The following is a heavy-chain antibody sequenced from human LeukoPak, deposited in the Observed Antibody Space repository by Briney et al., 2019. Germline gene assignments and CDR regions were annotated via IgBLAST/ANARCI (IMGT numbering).Heavy chain of an antibody. V-gene: IGHV4-59*12. J-gene: IGHJ4*02. D-gene: IGHD3-10*01. CDR2: VHYSGST. CDR1: GDSISPYY. Sequence: SETLSLTCTVSGDSISPYYWSWSRQSPGKGLEWIGYVHYSGSTKYNPSLKSRVTISLDTSKNQFSLKLSSVTAADTAVYYCARASQHYYASGSSSLDYWGQGTLVTVSS. CDR3: ARASQHYYASGSSSLDY.